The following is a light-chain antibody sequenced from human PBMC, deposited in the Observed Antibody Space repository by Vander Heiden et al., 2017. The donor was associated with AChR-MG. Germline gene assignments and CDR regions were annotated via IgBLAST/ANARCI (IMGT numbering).Light chain of an antibody. CDR1: QSLVYRDGDTY. CDR2: KVS. Sequence: DIVLTQSPLSLPVTLGQPASISCRSSQSLVYRDGDTYLNWFQQRPGHSPRRLIYKVSNRDSGVPDRFSGSGSVTNFTLKISRVEAEDVGVYYCMQDTLWPPLTFGGRTKVELK. CDR3: MQDTLWPPLT. V-gene: IGKV2-30*01. J-gene: IGKJ4*01.